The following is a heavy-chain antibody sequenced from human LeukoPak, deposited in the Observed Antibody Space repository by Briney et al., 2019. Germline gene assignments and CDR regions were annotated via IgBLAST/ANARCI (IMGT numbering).Heavy chain of an antibody. Sequence: GGSLRLSCAASVFTFSSYSMNWVRQAPGKGLEWVSSISSSSSYIYYADSVKGRFTISRDIAKNSLYLQMNSLRAEDTAVYYCARDGVAAAATAPFDYWGQGTLVTVSS. CDR1: VFTFSSYS. J-gene: IGHJ4*02. V-gene: IGHV3-21*01. CDR3: ARDGVAAAATAPFDY. D-gene: IGHD6-13*01. CDR2: ISSSSSYI.